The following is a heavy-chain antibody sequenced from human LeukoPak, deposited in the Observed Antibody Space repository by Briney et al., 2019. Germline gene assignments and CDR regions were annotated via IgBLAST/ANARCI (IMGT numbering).Heavy chain of an antibody. CDR2: IYTSGST. V-gene: IGHV4-61*02. CDR1: GGSISSGSYY. D-gene: IGHD3-10*01. J-gene: IGHJ4*02. Sequence: PSETLSLTCTVSGGSISSGSYYWSWIRQPAGKGLEWIGRIYTSGSTNYNPSLKSRVTISVDTSKNQFSLKLSSVTAADTAVYYCARGKDYYGSGSWGQGTLVTVSS. CDR3: ARGKDYYGSGS.